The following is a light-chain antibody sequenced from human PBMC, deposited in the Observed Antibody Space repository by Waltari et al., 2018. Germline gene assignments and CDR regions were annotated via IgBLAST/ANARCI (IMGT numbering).Light chain of an antibody. Sequence: EIVLTQSPVTLSFSPGERATLSCRASETISDYLAWYQQKPVQAPRLLIYNTATRATGIPARFSGSGSGTDFTLTIDSLEPEDFAVYYCQQESTFGQGTNLEIK. CDR2: NTA. CDR1: ETISDY. CDR3: QQEST. V-gene: IGKV3-11*01. J-gene: IGKJ2*01.